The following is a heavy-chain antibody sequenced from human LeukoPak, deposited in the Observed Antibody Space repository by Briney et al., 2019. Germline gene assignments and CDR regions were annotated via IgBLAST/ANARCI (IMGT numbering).Heavy chain of an antibody. J-gene: IGHJ6*02. D-gene: IGHD1-1*01. Sequence: SETLSLTCTVSGGSITNYYWTWIRQPPGKELEWIGFIYYSGSTNYSPSLKSRVTISVDTSKNQFSLKLSSVTAADTAVYYCARDKRRLPAPPLYYYYGMDVWGQGTTVTVSS. CDR2: IYYSGST. CDR3: ARDKRRLPAPPLYYYYGMDV. V-gene: IGHV4-59*12. CDR1: GGSITNYY.